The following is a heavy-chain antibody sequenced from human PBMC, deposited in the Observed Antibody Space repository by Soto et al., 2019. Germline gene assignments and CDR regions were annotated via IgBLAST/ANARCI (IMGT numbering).Heavy chain of an antibody. CDR1: GFTFSDYS. V-gene: IGHV3-11*05. D-gene: IGHD3-10*01. CDR3: ARGPYGSYYFDY. Sequence: QVPLVESGGGLVKPGGSLRLSCAASGFTFSDYSMSWIRQAPGKGLECVSYISSSSSYTNYADSVKGRFTISRDNAKSSLYLQMNSLRAEDTAVYYCARGPYGSYYFDYWGQGTLVTVSS. J-gene: IGHJ4*02. CDR2: ISSSSSYT.